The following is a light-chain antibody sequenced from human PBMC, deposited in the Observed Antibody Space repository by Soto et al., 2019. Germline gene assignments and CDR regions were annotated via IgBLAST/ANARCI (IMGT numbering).Light chain of an antibody. CDR2: RSD. CDR3: AAWDDSRYGVV. J-gene: IGLJ2*01. Sequence: QSVLTQSPSASGTPGQRVIIACSGSSSNIGSNHVNWYRHLPGAAPKLRIFRSDQRPSGVPDRFSGSKSGTTASLAISGLQSGDEADYYCAAWDDSRYGVVFGGGTKVTVL. V-gene: IGLV1-44*01. CDR1: SSNIGSNH.